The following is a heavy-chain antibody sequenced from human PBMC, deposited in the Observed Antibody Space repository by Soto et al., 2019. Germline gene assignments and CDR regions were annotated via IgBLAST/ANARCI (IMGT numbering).Heavy chain of an antibody. CDR2: INHSGST. CDR1: GGSFSGYY. J-gene: IGHJ6*03. CDR3: ARALSPVPNYYYYYMDV. D-gene: IGHD3-10*01. Sequence: SETLSLTCAVYGGSFSGYYWSWIRQPPGKGLEWIGEINHSGSTNYNPSLKSRVTISVDTSKNQFSLKLSSVTAADTAVYYCARALSPVPNYYYYYMDVWGKGTTVTVSS. V-gene: IGHV4-34*01.